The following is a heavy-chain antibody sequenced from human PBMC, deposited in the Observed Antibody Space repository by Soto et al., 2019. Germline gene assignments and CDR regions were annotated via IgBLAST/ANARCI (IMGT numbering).Heavy chain of an antibody. V-gene: IGHV3-9*01. Sequence: GGSLRLSCAASGFTFDEYAMHWVRQAPGKGLEWVSGISWNSGSIGYGDSVKGRFTTSRDNAKKTVYLQMNSLRAEDTALYYCAKALSSYYYMDVWGRGTTVTVSS. J-gene: IGHJ6*03. CDR3: AKALSSYYYMDV. CDR2: ISWNSGSI. CDR1: GFTFDEYA.